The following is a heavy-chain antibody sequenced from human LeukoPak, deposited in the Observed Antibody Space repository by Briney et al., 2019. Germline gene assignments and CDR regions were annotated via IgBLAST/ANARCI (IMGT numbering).Heavy chain of an antibody. CDR1: GGSISSYY. J-gene: IGHJ4*02. Sequence: SETLSLTCTVSGGSISSYYWSWIRQPPGKGLEWIGYIYYSGSTNYNPSLKSRVTISVDTSKNQFSLKLSSVTAADTAVYYCARWVGSSSFDYWGQGTLVTVSS. CDR2: IYYSGST. V-gene: IGHV4-59*01. CDR3: ARWVGSSSFDY. D-gene: IGHD6-13*01.